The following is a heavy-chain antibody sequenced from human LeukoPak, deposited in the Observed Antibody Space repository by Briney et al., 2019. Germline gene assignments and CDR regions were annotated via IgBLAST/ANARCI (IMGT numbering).Heavy chain of an antibody. CDR2: IYYSGST. CDR1: GGSISSYY. D-gene: IGHD2-2*01. V-gene: IGHV4-59*01. Sequence: SETLSLTCTVSGGSISSYYWSWIRQPPGKGLEWIGYIYYSGSTNYNPSLKRRVTISVDTSKNQFSLKLSSVTAADTAVYYCARRYCSSTSCPEILDYWGQGTLVTVSS. J-gene: IGHJ4*02. CDR3: ARRYCSSTSCPEILDY.